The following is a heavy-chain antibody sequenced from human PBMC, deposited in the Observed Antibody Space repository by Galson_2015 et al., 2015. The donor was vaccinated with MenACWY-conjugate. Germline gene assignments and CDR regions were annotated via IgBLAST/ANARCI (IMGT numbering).Heavy chain of an antibody. J-gene: IGHJ6*02. CDR3: AKCGPVGGSKGYYYYGLDV. Sequence: SLRLSCAASGLTLSSYAMSWVRQAPGKGLEWVSVISGNGVSTYYADSVKGRFTISRDNSKNTLYLQMNSLGAEDTAVYYCAKCGPVGGSKGYYYYGLDVWGQGTTVIVSS. CDR1: GLTLSSYA. CDR2: ISGNGVST. V-gene: IGHV3-23*01.